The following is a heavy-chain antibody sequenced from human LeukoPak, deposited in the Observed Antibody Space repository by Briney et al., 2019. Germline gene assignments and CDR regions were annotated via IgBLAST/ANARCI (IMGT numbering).Heavy chain of an antibody. Sequence: MTSETLSLTCTVSGGSISSYYWSWIRQHPGKGLEWIGYIYYSGSTYYNPSLKSRVTISVDTSKNQFSLKLSSVTAADTAVYYCARAPRSYYDSSGYYWPSGAVDIWGQGTMVTVSS. D-gene: IGHD3-22*01. CDR3: ARAPRSYYDSSGYYWPSGAVDI. CDR1: GGSISSYY. J-gene: IGHJ3*02. V-gene: IGHV4-59*06. CDR2: IYYSGST.